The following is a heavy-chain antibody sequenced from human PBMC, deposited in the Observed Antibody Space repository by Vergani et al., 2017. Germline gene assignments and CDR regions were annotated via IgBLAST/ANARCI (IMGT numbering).Heavy chain of an antibody. J-gene: IGHJ6*02. D-gene: IGHD5-18*01. CDR2: IRSKGYGGTT. CDR1: GVAFSDYA. CDR3: SREQDVGYSSKYYYYYDMDV. Sequence: EVQLVESGGGLVQPGRSLRLSCTDSGVAFSDYAMSWVRQAPGKGLEWVGFIRSKGYGGTTEYAASVKGRFTISRDDSKSIAYLQMNGLKTEDTAVYYCSREQDVGYSSKYYYYYDMDVWGQGTTVTVSS. V-gene: IGHV3-49*04.